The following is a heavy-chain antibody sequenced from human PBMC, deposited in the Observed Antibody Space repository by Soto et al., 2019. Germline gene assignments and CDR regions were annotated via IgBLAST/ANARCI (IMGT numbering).Heavy chain of an antibody. CDR1: GFTFSSYA. D-gene: IGHD2-2*01. V-gene: IGHV3-23*01. Sequence: EVQLLESGGGLVQPGGSLRLSCAAYGFTFSSYAMSWVRQAPGKGLEWDSAITASGDTTYYADSVEGRFTISRDNSKSTMYLQMNILRAEDTAVYYCAIVMPLMDCTRTSCLGAFDIWGQGTMVTVSS. J-gene: IGHJ3*02. CDR2: ITASGDTT. CDR3: AIVMPLMDCTRTSCLGAFDI.